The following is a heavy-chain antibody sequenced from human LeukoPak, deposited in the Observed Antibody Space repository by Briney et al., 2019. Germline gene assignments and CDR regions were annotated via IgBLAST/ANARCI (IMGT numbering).Heavy chain of an antibody. CDR2: IYHSGST. CDR3: ARDYWGDAALYYFDY. V-gene: IGHV4-38-2*02. D-gene: IGHD3-16*01. J-gene: IGHJ4*02. Sequence: SETLSPTCTVSGYSISSGYYWGWIRQPPGKGLEWIGSIYHSGSTYYNPSLKSRVTISVDTSKNRFSLKLSSVTAADTAVYYCARDYWGDAALYYFDYWGQGTLVTVSS. CDR1: GYSISSGYY.